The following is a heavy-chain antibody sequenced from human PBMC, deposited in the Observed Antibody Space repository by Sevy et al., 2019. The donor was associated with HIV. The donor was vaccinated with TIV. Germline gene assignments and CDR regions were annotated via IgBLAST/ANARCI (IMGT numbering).Heavy chain of an antibody. CDR1: HYLFSSNT. D-gene: IGHD3-10*01. Sequence: ASVKVSCKASHYLFSSNTIAWVRQAPGQGLQCMGWISAPNGDTNYAQRFQGRVTMTTDTSTNTAYMELRSLESDDTAVYYCVGFSGSGNYHWFDPWGHGTLVTVSS. V-gene: IGHV1-18*01. J-gene: IGHJ5*02. CDR3: VGFSGSGNYHWFDP. CDR2: ISAPNGDT.